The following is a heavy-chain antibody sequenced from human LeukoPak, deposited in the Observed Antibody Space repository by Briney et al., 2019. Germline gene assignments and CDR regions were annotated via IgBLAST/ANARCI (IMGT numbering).Heavy chain of an antibody. CDR2: ITTSSSYI. CDR3: ARPRGCGSARCNNFDY. CDR1: GFTFSRYS. D-gene: IGHD2-2*01. J-gene: IGHJ4*02. V-gene: IGHV3-21*01. Sequence: GGSLRLSCAASGFTFSRYSMNWVRQAPGKGLEWVSSITTSSSYIYYADSVKGRFTISRDNAKNSLYLQMNSLRAEDTAVYYCARPRGCGSARCNNFDYWGQGTLVTVSS.